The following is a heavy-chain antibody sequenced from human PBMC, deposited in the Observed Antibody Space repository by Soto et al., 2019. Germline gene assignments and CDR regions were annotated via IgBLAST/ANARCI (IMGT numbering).Heavy chain of an antibody. D-gene: IGHD2-15*01. CDR2: ISYDGSNK. J-gene: IGHJ4*02. V-gene: IGHV3-30*18. Sequence: GGSLRLSCAASGFTFSSYGMHWVRQAPGKGLEWVAVISYDGSNKYYADSVKGRFTISRDNSKNTLYLQMNSLRAEDTAVYYCAKDQAYCSGGSCIRGPFDYWGQGTLVTVSS. CDR1: GFTFSSYG. CDR3: AKDQAYCSGGSCIRGPFDY.